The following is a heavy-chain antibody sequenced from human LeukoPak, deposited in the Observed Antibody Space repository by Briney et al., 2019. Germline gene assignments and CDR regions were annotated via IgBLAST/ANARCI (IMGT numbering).Heavy chain of an antibody. J-gene: IGHJ6*02. D-gene: IGHD1-26*01. CDR1: GFTVSSNY. CDR3: AKDKGWGYSSYDYYGMDV. V-gene: IGHV3-53*01. CDR2: IYSGGST. Sequence: PGGSLRLSCAASGFTVSSNYMSWVRQAPGKGLEWVSVIYSGGSTYYADSVKGRFTISRDNSKNTLYLQMNSLRAEDTAVYYCAKDKGWGYSSYDYYGMDVWGQGTTVTVSS.